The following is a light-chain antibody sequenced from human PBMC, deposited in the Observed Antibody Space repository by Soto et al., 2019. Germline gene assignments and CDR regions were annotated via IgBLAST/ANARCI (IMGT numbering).Light chain of an antibody. V-gene: IGKV1-5*03. CDR2: RAS. CDR3: QQYNSYPHT. Sequence: DIQMTQSPSTLSASVGDRVTITCRASQSVSTLLAWYQQKPGKVPKLLIYRASILESGVPSTFSGSGSGTEFILTISSLQPDDCATYYCQQYNSYPHTFGQGTKLEIK. J-gene: IGKJ2*01. CDR1: QSVSTL.